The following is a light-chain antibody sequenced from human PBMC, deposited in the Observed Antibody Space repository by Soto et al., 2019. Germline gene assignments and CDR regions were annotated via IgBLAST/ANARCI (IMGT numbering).Light chain of an antibody. J-gene: IGKJ1*01. CDR1: QTISSW. CDR2: KTS. Sequence: DIQLTQSPSTLSASVGDRVTITCRASQTISSWVAWYQQKPGKAPNLLVYKTSNLESGVPSRFRGSGSGTEFTLTIRRLQPDDFASYYCQYYHDYCWTFGQGTKVEIK. V-gene: IGKV1-5*03. CDR3: QYYHDYCWT.